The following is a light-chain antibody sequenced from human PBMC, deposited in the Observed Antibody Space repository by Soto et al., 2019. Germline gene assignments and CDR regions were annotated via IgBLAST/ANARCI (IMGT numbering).Light chain of an antibody. Sequence: EIVLTQSPATLSLSPGERATLSCRASPSVSSYLAWYQHKPGQAPRLLIYDASNRATGIPARFSGSGPGTDFTLTISSLEPEDFAVYYCQQRSNWPWTFGQGTKVEIK. CDR2: DAS. CDR1: PSVSSY. V-gene: IGKV3-11*01. CDR3: QQRSNWPWT. J-gene: IGKJ1*01.